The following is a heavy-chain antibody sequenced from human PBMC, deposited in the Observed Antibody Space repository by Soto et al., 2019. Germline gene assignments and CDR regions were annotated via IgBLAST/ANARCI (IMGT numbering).Heavy chain of an antibody. CDR2: INHSGNT. Sequence: PSETLSLTCAVYGGSFSGYYWNWIRQPPGTALEWIGEINHSGNTNYNPSLKSRVTISVDKSKNQFSLKLSSVTAADTAVYYCAALWSGYYRWFDPWGQGTLVTVSS. CDR1: GGSFSGYY. V-gene: IGHV4-34*01. CDR3: AALWSGYYRWFDP. D-gene: IGHD3-3*01. J-gene: IGHJ5*02.